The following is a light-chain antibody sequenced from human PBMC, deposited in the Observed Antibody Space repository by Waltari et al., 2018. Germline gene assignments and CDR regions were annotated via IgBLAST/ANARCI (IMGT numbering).Light chain of an antibody. V-gene: IGLV2-14*01. Sequence: QSALTQPASVSGSPGQSVTIFCAGTSNDVGGYNSVSWYQEHPGQAPRAIIYDVSDRPSGVSDRFSGSKSRNTASLTISGLQAEDEADYYCSSQSSNDVVLFGGGTKLTVL. CDR1: SNDVGGYNS. CDR3: SSQSSNDVVL. J-gene: IGLJ2*01. CDR2: DVS.